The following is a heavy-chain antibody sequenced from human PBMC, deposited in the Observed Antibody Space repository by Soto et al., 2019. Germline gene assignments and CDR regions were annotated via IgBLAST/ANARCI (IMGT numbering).Heavy chain of an antibody. J-gene: IGHJ6*02. Sequence: GASVKVSCKASGYTFTSYAISWVRQAPGQGLEWMGWISAYNGNTNYAQKLQGRVTMTTDTSTSTAYMELRSLRSDDTAVYFCARDLWGYCGVDCYPLDVWGQGTTVTVSS. V-gene: IGHV1-18*01. CDR2: ISAYNGNT. CDR1: GYTFTSYA. D-gene: IGHD2-21*02. CDR3: ARDLWGYCGVDCYPLDV.